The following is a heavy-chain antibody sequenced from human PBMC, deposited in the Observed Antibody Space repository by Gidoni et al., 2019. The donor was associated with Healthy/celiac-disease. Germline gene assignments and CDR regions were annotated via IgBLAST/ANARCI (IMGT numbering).Heavy chain of an antibody. D-gene: IGHD3-22*01. V-gene: IGHV3-23*01. Sequence: EVQLLESGGGLVQPGGSLRLSCAASGSTFSNYAMSWVRQAAGKGLEWVSAISGSAGSKYYADSVKGRFTISRDNSKNTLYLQMNSLRAEDTAVYYCAKVRDYYDSSGYYYSAFDIWGQGTMVTVSS. CDR1: GSTFSNYA. J-gene: IGHJ3*02. CDR3: AKVRDYYDSSGYYYSAFDI. CDR2: ISGSAGSK.